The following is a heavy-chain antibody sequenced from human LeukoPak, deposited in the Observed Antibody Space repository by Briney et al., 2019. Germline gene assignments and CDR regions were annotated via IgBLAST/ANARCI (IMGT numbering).Heavy chain of an antibody. Sequence: GASVKVSCKVSGYTFTGYYLHWLRQAPGQGLEWMGRINPSSGGTNYAQKFQGRVTMTRDTSTSTVYMELSSLRSEDTAVYYCARDRWEDGYNPFDYWGQGTLVTVSS. CDR1: GYTFTGYY. J-gene: IGHJ4*02. CDR3: ARDRWEDGYNPFDY. V-gene: IGHV1-2*06. CDR2: INPSSGGT. D-gene: IGHD5-24*01.